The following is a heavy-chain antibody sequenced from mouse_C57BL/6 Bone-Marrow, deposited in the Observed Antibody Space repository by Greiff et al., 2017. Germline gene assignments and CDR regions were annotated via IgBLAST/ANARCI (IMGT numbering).Heavy chain of an antibody. Sequence: VHVKQSGAELVRPGASVKLSCTASGFNIKDDYMHWVKQRPEQGLEWIGWIDPENGDTEYASKFQGKATITADTSSNTAYLQLSSLTSEDTAVYCCTTSHDYEDYWGQGTTLTVSS. CDR2: IDPENGDT. D-gene: IGHD2-4*01. J-gene: IGHJ2*01. CDR3: TTSHDYEDY. CDR1: GFNIKDDY. V-gene: IGHV14-4*01.